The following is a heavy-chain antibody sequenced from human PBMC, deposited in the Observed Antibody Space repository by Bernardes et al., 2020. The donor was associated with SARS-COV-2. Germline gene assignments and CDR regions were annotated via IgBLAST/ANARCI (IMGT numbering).Heavy chain of an antibody. CDR1: GFTFSKYG. J-gene: IGHJ4*02. Sequence: GGSLRLSCAASGFTFSKYGMNRVRQAPGKGLEWVAVISTDESNKYYADSVKGRFTISRDNSKNTLYLQMNSLRAEDTAVYYCARDSGYWTGFLDYWGQGNLVTVSS. D-gene: IGHD2-8*02. CDR3: ARDSGYWTGFLDY. V-gene: IGHV3-30*03. CDR2: ISTDESNK.